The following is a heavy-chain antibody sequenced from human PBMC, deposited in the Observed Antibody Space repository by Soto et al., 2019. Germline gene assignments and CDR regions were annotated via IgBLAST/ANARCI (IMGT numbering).Heavy chain of an antibody. CDR3: AKDLVDGSGSYFYFDY. CDR2: ISGSGGST. V-gene: IGHV3-23*01. CDR1: GFTFSSYA. D-gene: IGHD3-10*01. J-gene: IGHJ4*02. Sequence: EVQLLESGGGLVQPGGSLRLSCAASGFTFSSYAMSWVRQAPGKGLEWVSAISGSGGSTYYADSVKGRFTISRDNTKNTLYLQMNSLRAEDTAVDYCAKDLVDGSGSYFYFDYWGQGTLVTVSS.